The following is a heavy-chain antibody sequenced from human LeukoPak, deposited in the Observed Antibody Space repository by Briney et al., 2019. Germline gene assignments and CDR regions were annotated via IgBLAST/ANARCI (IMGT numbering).Heavy chain of an antibody. CDR3: ATFAWASDAFDI. CDR1: DLTLGAFG. Sequence: GGPLKLSCAPPDLTLGAFGIGWAGKPQGKGLGGGANINHVGSEKYYVDSVKGRFTISRDNGKKSLYLQMNSLRAEDTAVYYCATFAWASDAFDIWGQGTMVTVSS. CDR2: INHVGSEK. J-gene: IGHJ3*02. V-gene: IGHV3-7*01. D-gene: IGHD1-26*01.